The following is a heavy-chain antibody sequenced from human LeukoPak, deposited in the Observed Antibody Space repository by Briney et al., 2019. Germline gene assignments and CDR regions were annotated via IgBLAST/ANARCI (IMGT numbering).Heavy chain of an antibody. CDR1: GLIFSSYV. D-gene: IGHD5-18*01. J-gene: IGHJ4*02. CDR3: ANGGLWLPTRSD. Sequence: GGSLRLSCAASGLIFSSYVMSWVRQAPGKGLEWVSCISGSGGSTYHADSVKGRFTISRDNSKNTLYLQMNSLRVEDTAVYYCANGGLWLPTRSDWGQGTLVTVSS. CDR2: ISGSGGST. V-gene: IGHV3-23*01.